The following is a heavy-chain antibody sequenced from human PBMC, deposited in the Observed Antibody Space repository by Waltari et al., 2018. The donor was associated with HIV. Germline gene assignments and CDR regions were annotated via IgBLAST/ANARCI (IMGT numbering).Heavy chain of an antibody. V-gene: IGHV7-4-1*02. Sequence: HGLEWMGWINTNTGNPTYAQGFTGRFVFSLDTSVSTAYLQISSLKTEDTAVYYCARAREWELLYPIDYWGQGTLVTVS. D-gene: IGHD1-26*01. CDR3: ARAREWELLYPIDY. CDR2: INTNTGNP. J-gene: IGHJ4*02.